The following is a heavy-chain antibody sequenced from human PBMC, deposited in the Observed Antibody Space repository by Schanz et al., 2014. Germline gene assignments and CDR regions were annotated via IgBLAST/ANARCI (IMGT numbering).Heavy chain of an antibody. D-gene: IGHD1-1*01. CDR3: MAMGRNTSHYFDH. CDR1: GFTFDDYT. Sequence: EVQLVESGGVVVQPGGSLRLSCAGSGFTFDDYTMHWVRQPPGKGLEWVSLVTWDGGYTYYADSVKGRFTISRDNSKNSLYLQMDSLRVEDTAVYYCMAMGRNTSHYFDHWGQGTLVTVSS. CDR2: VTWDGGYT. V-gene: IGHV3-43*01. J-gene: IGHJ4*02.